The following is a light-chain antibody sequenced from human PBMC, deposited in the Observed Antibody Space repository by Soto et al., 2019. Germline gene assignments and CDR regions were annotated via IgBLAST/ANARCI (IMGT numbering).Light chain of an antibody. CDR2: DAS. CDR1: QSVSIY. Sequence: EIVSTQSPATLSLSPGERATLSCRASQSVSIYLAWYQQKSGQAPRLLIYDASNRATGIPARFSGSGSGTDFTLTISSLEPEDFAVYYCQQRSNWLTFGGGTKVEIK. CDR3: QQRSNWLT. V-gene: IGKV3-11*01. J-gene: IGKJ4*01.